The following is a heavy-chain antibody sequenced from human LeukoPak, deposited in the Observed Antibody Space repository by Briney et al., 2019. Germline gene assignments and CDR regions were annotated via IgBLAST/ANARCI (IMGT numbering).Heavy chain of an antibody. CDR3: VRGINPADY. D-gene: IGHD1-14*01. Sequence: SETLSLTCTVSGYSISYGYYWSWVRQSPGQGLEWIASIFQSGSTYYTPSLQSRVTISLDMSKNQFSLKMSSVTAADTAVYYCVRGINPADYWGQGTLVTVSS. CDR2: IFQSGST. V-gene: IGHV4-38-2*02. J-gene: IGHJ4*02. CDR1: GYSISYGYY.